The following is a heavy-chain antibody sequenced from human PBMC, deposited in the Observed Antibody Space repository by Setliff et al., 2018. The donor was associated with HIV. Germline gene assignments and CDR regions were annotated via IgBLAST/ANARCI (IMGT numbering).Heavy chain of an antibody. CDR2: INGIGGT. CDR3: ARDKGDSSGLTYFYMDV. V-gene: IGHV4-34*01. Sequence: PSETLSLTCAVYGGSFSHYYWSWIRQSPGKGLEWIGEINGIGGTNYNPSLKSRVITSVDTSKSQVSLTLKSVTAADTAVYYCARDKGDSSGLTYFYMDVWGKGTTVTVSS. J-gene: IGHJ6*03. CDR1: GGSFSHYY. D-gene: IGHD3-22*01.